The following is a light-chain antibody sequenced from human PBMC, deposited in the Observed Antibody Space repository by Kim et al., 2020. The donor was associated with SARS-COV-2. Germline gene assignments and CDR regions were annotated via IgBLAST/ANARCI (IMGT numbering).Light chain of an antibody. J-gene: IGLJ1*01. CDR3: AAGDDSLNYV. V-gene: IGLV1-44*01. CDR2: SNN. CDR1: SSNIGSNT. Sequence: ELTQPPSASGTPGQRVTISCSGSSSNIGSNTVNSYQQLPGTAPKLLIYSNNQRPSGVPDRFSGSKSGTSASLAISGLQSEDEADYYCAAGDDSLNYVF.